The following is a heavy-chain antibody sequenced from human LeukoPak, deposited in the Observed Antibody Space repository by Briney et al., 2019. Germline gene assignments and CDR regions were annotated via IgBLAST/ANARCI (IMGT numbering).Heavy chain of an antibody. CDR3: AKGDSSSWSF. J-gene: IGHJ4*02. V-gene: IGHV4-59*11. CDR2: IYYSGST. D-gene: IGHD6-13*01. Sequence: RASETLSLTCTVSGGSISSHYWSWIRQPPGEGLEWIGYIYYSGSTNYNPSLKSRVTISVDTSKNQFSLKLSSVTAADTAVYYCAKGDSSSWSFWGQGTLVTVSS. CDR1: GGSISSHY.